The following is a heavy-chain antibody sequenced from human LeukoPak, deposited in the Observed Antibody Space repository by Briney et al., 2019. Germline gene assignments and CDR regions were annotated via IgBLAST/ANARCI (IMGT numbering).Heavy chain of an antibody. D-gene: IGHD3-10*01. CDR3: ASFLGRGLSGGYYFDY. V-gene: IGHV1-8*01. Sequence: ASVKVSCKASGYTFTSYDINWVRQATGQGLEWMGWMNPNSGNTGYAQKFQGRVTMTRNTSISTAYMELSSLRSEDTAVYYCASFLGRGLSGGYYFDYWGQGTLVTVSS. J-gene: IGHJ4*02. CDR2: MNPNSGNT. CDR1: GYTFTSYD.